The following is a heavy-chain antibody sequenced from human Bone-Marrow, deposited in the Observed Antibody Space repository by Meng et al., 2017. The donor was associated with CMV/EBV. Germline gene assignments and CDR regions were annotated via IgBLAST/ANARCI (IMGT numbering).Heavy chain of an antibody. CDR2: ISSSGSTI. CDR1: GFTFSSYW. CDR3: ARAWGEGGRGTTGTTRSYYYGMDV. D-gene: IGHD1-1*01. J-gene: IGHJ6*02. V-gene: IGHV3-48*04. Sequence: GESLKISCAASGFTFSSYWMSWVRQAPGKGLEWVSYISSSGSTIYYADSVKGRFTISRDNAKNSLYLQMNSLRAEDTAVYYCARAWGEGGRGTTGTTRSYYYGMDVWGQGTTVTVSS.